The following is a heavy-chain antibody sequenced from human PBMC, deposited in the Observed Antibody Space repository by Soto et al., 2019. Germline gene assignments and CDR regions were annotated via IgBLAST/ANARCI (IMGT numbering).Heavy chain of an antibody. J-gene: IGHJ4*02. Sequence: QVQLVQSGTEVKKPGSSVKVSCKASGGTFRNYPINWVRQAPGQGLEWMGSIFPLTDIPDYAQNFQARLTISADKSTSTAYMELSSLTSDDTAIYFCARGPLVALNYFESWGQGTLVTVSS. CDR2: IFPLTDIP. V-gene: IGHV1-69*02. CDR1: GGTFRNYP. CDR3: ARGPLVALNYFES.